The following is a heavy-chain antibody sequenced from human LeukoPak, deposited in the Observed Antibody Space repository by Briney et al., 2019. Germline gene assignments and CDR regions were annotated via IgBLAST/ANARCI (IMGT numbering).Heavy chain of an antibody. CDR2: ISTNGGST. D-gene: IGHD2-15*01. V-gene: IGHV3-64*04. Sequence: GGSLRLSCSASGFTFTSYPMHWVRQAPGKGLEYVSAISTNGGSTYYADSVRGRFTISRDNSKNTLCLQMNSLRAEDTAVYYCAKDPGCSGGSCPSWGQGTLVTVSS. J-gene: IGHJ5*02. CDR3: AKDPGCSGGSCPS. CDR1: GFTFTSYP.